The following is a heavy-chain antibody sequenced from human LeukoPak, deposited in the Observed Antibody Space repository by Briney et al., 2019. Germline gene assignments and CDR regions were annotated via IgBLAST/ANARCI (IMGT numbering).Heavy chain of an antibody. CDR2: IYPGDSDT. CDR3: ARAINGYYYYYGMDV. Sequence: GESLKISCKGSGYSFTSYWIGWVRQIPGKGLEWMGIIYPGDSDTRYSPSFQGQVTISADKSISTAYLQWSSLKASDTAMYYCARAINGYYYYYGMDVWGQGTTVTVSS. J-gene: IGHJ6*02. V-gene: IGHV5-51*01. CDR1: GYSFTSYW.